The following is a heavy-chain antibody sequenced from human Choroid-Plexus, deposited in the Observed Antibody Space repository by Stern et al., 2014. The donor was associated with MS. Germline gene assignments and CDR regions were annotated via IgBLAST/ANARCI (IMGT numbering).Heavy chain of an antibody. CDR1: GFTFSIFG. D-gene: IGHD2-21*01. Sequence: VQLVESGGGVVQPGRPLRLSCAASGFTFSIFGMHWVRQAPGKGLEWVAVISYDGNKKYYADYVKGRFTISRDNSKNTLYMQMNSLRAEDTDVYYCAKDRQGLTYFFEYWGQGSLVTVSS. CDR2: ISYDGNKK. J-gene: IGHJ4*02. V-gene: IGHV3-30*18. CDR3: AKDRQGLTYFFEY.